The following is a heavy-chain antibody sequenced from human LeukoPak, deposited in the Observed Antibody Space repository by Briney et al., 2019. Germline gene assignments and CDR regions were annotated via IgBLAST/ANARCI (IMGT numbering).Heavy chain of an antibody. J-gene: IGHJ3*02. CDR2: ISGSGGST. CDR1: GFTVSSNYA. Sequence: GGSLRLSCAASGFTVSSNYAMSWVRQAPGKGLEWVSAISGSGGSTYYADSVKGRFTISRDNSKNTLYLQMNSLRAEDTAIYYCASLSGFADAFDIWGQGTMVTVSS. CDR3: ASLSGFADAFDI. V-gene: IGHV3-23*01. D-gene: IGHD3-9*01.